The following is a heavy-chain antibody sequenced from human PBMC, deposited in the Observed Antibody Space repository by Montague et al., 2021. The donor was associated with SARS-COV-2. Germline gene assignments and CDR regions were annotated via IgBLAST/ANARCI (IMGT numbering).Heavy chain of an antibody. CDR1: GGSVSRISSH. V-gene: IGHV4-39*01. J-gene: IGHJ4*02. Sequence: SETLSLTCTVSGGSVSRISSHWGWIRQPPGKGLEYIGSFYYAGGTQYNPSLKSRVTISVDTSNDQFSLKMNSVTAADTAVYFCARLHGSSFGYWGQGTLVTVSS. D-gene: IGHD2/OR15-2a*01. CDR3: ARLHGSSFGY. CDR2: FYYAGGT.